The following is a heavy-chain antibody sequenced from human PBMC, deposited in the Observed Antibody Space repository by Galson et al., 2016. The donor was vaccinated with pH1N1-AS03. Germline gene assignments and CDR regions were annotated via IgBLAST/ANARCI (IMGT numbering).Heavy chain of an antibody. CDR1: GFTFSSHV. CDR2: INDSGEAT. V-gene: IGHV3-23*01. J-gene: IGHJ4*02. D-gene: IGHD3-16*01. CDR3: AKDRLTSLVVQGGFDH. Sequence: SLRLSCAASGFTFSSHVMAWVRQAPGEGLEWISSINDSGEATYYAESVKGRFPISRDNTDNTLYLQMDSLRAEDTAIYYCAKDRLTSLVVQGGFDHWGQGSLVTVSS.